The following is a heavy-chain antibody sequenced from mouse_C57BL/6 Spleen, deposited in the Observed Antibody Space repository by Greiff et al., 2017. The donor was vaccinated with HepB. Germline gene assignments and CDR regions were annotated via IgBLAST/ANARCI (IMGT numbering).Heavy chain of an antibody. CDR3: PREELGIDY. CDR1: GYAFSSSW. Sequence: VQLQQSGPELVKPGASVKISCKASGYAFSSSWMNWVKQRPGKGLEWIGRIYPGDGDTNYNGKFKGKATLTADKSSSTAYMQLSSLTSEDSAVYFCPREELGIDYWGQGTTLTVSS. D-gene: IGHD4-1*01. V-gene: IGHV1-82*01. J-gene: IGHJ2*01. CDR2: IYPGDGDT.